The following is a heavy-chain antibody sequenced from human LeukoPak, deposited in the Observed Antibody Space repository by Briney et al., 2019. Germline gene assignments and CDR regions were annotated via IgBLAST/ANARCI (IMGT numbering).Heavy chain of an antibody. Sequence: SVKVSCKASGGTFISYAISWVRQAPGQGREWMGRIIPIFGTANYAQKFHGRVTITTDESTITAYMELSSLRSEDTAVFYCASAHDYGGTFPSPFDYWGQGTLVTVSS. V-gene: IGHV1-69*05. CDR1: GGTFISYA. J-gene: IGHJ4*02. CDR2: IIPIFGTA. CDR3: ASAHDYGGTFPSPFDY. D-gene: IGHD4-23*01.